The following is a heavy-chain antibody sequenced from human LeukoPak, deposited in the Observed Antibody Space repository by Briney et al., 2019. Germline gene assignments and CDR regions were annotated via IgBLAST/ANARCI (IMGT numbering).Heavy chain of an antibody. D-gene: IGHD4-23*01. V-gene: IGHV3-30*04. CDR1: GFTFSSYA. Sequence: GGSLRLSCAASGFTFSSYAMHWVRQAPGKGLEWVAVISYDGSNKYYADSVKGRFTISRDNAKNSLYLQMNSLRAEDTAVYYCARVPDYGGNAYHDAFDIWGQGTMVTVSS. J-gene: IGHJ3*02. CDR3: ARVPDYGGNAYHDAFDI. CDR2: ISYDGSNK.